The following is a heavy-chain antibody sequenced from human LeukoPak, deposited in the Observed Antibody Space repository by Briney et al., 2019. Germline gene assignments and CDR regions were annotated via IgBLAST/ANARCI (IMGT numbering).Heavy chain of an antibody. D-gene: IGHD6-13*01. J-gene: IGHJ4*02. Sequence: SQTLSLTCALSGYSVCSNRVAWNWIRQSPSRGLEWLGRTYYRSKWYNEYAESVKSRINIKPDTSRNQFSLQLNSVTPEDTAVYYCARDKAGLDYWGQGTLVTVSS. V-gene: IGHV6-1*01. CDR1: GYSVCSNRVA. CDR2: TYYRSKWYN. CDR3: ARDKAGLDY.